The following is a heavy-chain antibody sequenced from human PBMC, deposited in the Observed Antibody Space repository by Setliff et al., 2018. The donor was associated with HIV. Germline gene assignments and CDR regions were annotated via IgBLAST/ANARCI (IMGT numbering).Heavy chain of an antibody. J-gene: IGHJ4*02. CDR2: IKQDGSEK. CDR1: GFTFSNFW. CDR3: GRALAIDY. Sequence: GGSLRLSCAASGFTFSNFWMSWVRQAPGKGLEWVANIKQDGSEKYYVDSVKGRFTISRDNAKNSLYLQMNSLRAEDTAVYYCGRALAIDYWGQGTLVTVSS. V-gene: IGHV3-7*01.